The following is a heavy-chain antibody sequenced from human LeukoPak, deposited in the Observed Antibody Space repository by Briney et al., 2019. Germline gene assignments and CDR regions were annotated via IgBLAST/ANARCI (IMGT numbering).Heavy chain of an antibody. CDR1: GGSISSYY. CDR3: ARDLGGPLL. Sequence: PSETLSLTCTVSGGSISSYYWSWIRQPPGKGLEWIGYIYYSGSTNYNPSLKSRVTISVDTSKNQFSLKLSSVTAADTAVYYCARDLGGPLLWGQGTLVTVSS. D-gene: IGHD3-16*01. CDR2: IYYSGST. J-gene: IGHJ4*02. V-gene: IGHV4-59*12.